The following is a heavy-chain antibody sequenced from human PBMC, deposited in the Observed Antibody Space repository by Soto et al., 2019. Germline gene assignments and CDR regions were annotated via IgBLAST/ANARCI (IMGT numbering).Heavy chain of an antibody. Sequence: GGSLRLSCTASGFSFSKYSMNWVRQAPGKGLEWVASINDRSTYIFYADSVKGRFTISRDNAINSLYLQMKSLRPDDTAVYYCANGPSCSSYACLVDWGRGTLVNVSS. CDR2: INDRSTYI. J-gene: IGHJ4*02. V-gene: IGHV3-21*06. CDR1: GFSFSKYS. D-gene: IGHD2-15*01. CDR3: ANGPSCSSYACLVD.